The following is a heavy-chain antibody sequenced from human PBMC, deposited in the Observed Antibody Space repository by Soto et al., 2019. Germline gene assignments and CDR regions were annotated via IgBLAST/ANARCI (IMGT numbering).Heavy chain of an antibody. J-gene: IGHJ4*02. CDR2: IDWDDDK. Sequence: SGPTLVNPTQTLTLTCTFSGFSLGTSGMCVTWIRQPPGKALEWLARIDWDDDKFYSTSLKTRLTISKDTSKNQVVLTMSNMEPVVIXXXXCARNRFNGRYFDXWGQGTLVTVSS. CDR1: GFSLGTSGMC. D-gene: IGHD1-26*01. CDR3: ARNRFNGRYFDX. V-gene: IGHV2-70*17.